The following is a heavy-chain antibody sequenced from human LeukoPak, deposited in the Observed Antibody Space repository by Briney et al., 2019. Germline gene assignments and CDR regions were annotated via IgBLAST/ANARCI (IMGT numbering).Heavy chain of an antibody. J-gene: IGHJ3*02. CDR1: GFTVSSNY. D-gene: IGHD1-7*01. CDR2: IYSGGST. Sequence: GGSLRLSCAASGFTVSSNYMSWVRQAPGKGLEWVSVIYSGGSTYYADSVKGRFTISRDNSKNTLYLQMSSLRADDTAVYYCARQETSNYNGAFDIWGQGTMVTVSS. CDR3: ARQETSNYNGAFDI. V-gene: IGHV3-66*04.